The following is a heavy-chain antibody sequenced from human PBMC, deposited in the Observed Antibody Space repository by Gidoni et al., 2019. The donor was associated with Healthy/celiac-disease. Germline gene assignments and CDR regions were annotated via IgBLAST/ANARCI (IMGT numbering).Heavy chain of an antibody. CDR2: ISGSGGST. Sequence: EVQLLESGGGLVQPGGSLRLPCAASGFTFSSYALSWVRQAPGKGLEWVSAISGSGGSTYYADSVKGRFTISRDNSKNTLYLQMNSLRAEDTAVYYCAKDGPLGARRIVGATKGYYFDYWGQGTLVTVSS. CDR3: AKDGPLGARRIVGATKGYYFDY. V-gene: IGHV3-23*01. CDR1: GFTFSSYA. J-gene: IGHJ4*02. D-gene: IGHD1-26*01.